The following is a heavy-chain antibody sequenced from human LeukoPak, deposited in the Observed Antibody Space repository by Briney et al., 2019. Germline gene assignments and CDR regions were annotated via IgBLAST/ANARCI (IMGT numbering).Heavy chain of an antibody. D-gene: IGHD2-15*01. J-gene: IGHJ4*02. V-gene: IGHV4-34*01. CDR1: GGSFSGYY. Sequence: SETLSLTCAVYGGSFSGYYWSWIRQPPGKGLEWIGEINHSGSTNYNPSLKSRVTISVDTSKNQFSLKLSSVTAADTAVYYCASYVTVVPPYFDYWGQGTLVTVSS. CDR3: ASYVTVVPPYFDY. CDR2: INHSGST.